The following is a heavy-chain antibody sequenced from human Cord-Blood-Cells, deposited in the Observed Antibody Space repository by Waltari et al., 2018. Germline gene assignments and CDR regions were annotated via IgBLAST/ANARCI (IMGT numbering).Heavy chain of an antibody. CDR2: INHSGST. J-gene: IGHJ5*02. CDR3: ARGPRRKPRILYWQNHNWFDP. Sequence: QVQLQQWGAGLLKPSETLSLTCAVYGGSFSGYYWSWIRQPPGKGLEWIGEINHSGSTNYNPSLTSRVTISVDTSKNQFSLKLSSVTAADTAVYYCARGPRRKPRILYWQNHNWFDPWGQGTLVTVSS. CDR1: GGSFSGYY. V-gene: IGHV4-34*01. D-gene: IGHD2-8*02.